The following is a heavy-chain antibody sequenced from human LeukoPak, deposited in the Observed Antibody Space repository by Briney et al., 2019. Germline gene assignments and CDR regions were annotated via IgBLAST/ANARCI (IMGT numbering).Heavy chain of an antibody. CDR3: AKDIGSSWVEDPYGMDV. Sequence: PGGSLRLSCAASGFTFSSYSMNWVRQAPGKGLEWVSSISSSSSYIYYADSVKGRFTISRDNAKNSLYLQMNSLRAEDTALYYCAKDIGSSWVEDPYGMDVWGQGTTVTVSS. CDR2: ISSSSSYI. V-gene: IGHV3-21*04. D-gene: IGHD6-13*01. CDR1: GFTFSSYS. J-gene: IGHJ6*02.